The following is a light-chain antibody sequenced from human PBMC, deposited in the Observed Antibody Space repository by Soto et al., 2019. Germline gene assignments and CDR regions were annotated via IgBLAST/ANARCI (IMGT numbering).Light chain of an antibody. CDR3: CSYAGSYTV. CDR1: SSDVGGYNY. CDR2: DVS. J-gene: IGLJ2*01. V-gene: IGLV2-11*01. Sequence: QSVLTQPRSVSGSPGQSVTISCTGTSSDVGGYNYVSWYQQHPGKASKLMIYDVSKRPSGVPDRFSGSKSGNTASLTISGLQAEDEADYYCCSYAGSYTVFGGGTKVTVL.